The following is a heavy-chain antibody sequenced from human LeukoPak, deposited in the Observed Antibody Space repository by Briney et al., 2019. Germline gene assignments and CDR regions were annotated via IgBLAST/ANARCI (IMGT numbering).Heavy chain of an antibody. J-gene: IGHJ4*02. CDR2: ISSSSSYI. CDR3: AKGDGDFPLDH. V-gene: IGHV3-21*04. CDR1: GFTFSSYS. Sequence: GGSLRLSCAASGFTFSSYSMNWVRQAPGKGLEWVPSISSSSSYIYYADSVKGRFTISRDNARNSLNLQMNSLRAEDTATYYCAKGDGDFPLDHWGQGTLVTVSS. D-gene: IGHD4-17*01.